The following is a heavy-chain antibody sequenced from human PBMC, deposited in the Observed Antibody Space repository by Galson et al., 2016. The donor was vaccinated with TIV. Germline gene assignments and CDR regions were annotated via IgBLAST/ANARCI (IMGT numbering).Heavy chain of an antibody. V-gene: IGHV4-59*01. J-gene: IGHJ4*02. CDR1: SITSYY. CDR2: IYYNSGSI. CDR3: ARHVLSSFDY. Sequence: SITSYYWSWIRQSPGKGLEWLGYIYYNSGSISYNPSLKSRVTISVDTSKNQFSLKLRSVTAADTAVYFCARHVLSSFDYWGQGALVTVSS. D-gene: IGHD3-10*02.